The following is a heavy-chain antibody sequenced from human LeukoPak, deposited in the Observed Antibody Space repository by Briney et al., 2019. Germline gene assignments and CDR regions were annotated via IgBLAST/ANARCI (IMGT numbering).Heavy chain of an antibody. CDR3: ARTDGDLDY. CDR2: MNPKSGYT. J-gene: IGHJ4*02. CDR1: GYTFTNYD. Sequence: ASVKVSCKASGYTFTNYDINWVRQATGQGLEWMGWMNPKSGYTGYAQKFQGRVTMTRTTSISTAYMELSSLRSEDTAVYYCARTDGDLDYWGQGTLVTVSS. V-gene: IGHV1-8*01. D-gene: IGHD4-17*01.